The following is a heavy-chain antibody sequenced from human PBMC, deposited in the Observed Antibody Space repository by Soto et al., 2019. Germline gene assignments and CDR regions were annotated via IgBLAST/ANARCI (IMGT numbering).Heavy chain of an antibody. CDR2: ISSNGGSI. CDR1: GFAFYGFA. J-gene: IGHJ4*02. CDR3: VKGYGSGTYYVEYFDY. Sequence: PGGSLRLSCSASGFAFYGFAMHWVRQAPGKGLEYVAAISSNGGSIYYVDSVKGRFTISRDNSKSTLYLQMSSLRPEDTAVYYCVKGYGSGTYYVEYFDYWGQRTLVTVSS. V-gene: IGHV3-64D*06. D-gene: IGHD3-10*01.